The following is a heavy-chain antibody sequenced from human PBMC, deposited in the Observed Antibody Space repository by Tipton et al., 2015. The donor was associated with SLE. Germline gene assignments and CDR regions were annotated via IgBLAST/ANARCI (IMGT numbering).Heavy chain of an antibody. V-gene: IGHV4-59*01. J-gene: IGHJ3*02. Sequence: GLVKPSETLSVICAVSGDSISGYYWSWVRQPAGKGLEWIGYIYYSGSTNYNPSLKSRVTISADTSKNQFSLKLTSVTSADTAVYYCARVDGDYGDAFDIWGQGTLVTVSS. CDR3: ARVDGDYGDAFDI. CDR1: GDSISGYY. D-gene: IGHD4-17*01. CDR2: IYYSGST.